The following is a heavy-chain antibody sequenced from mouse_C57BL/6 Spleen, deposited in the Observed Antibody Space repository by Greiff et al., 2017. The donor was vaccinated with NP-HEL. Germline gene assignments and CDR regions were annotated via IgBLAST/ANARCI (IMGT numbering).Heavy chain of an antibody. CDR3: ARGGSSLLRAMDY. J-gene: IGHJ4*01. V-gene: IGHV1-26*01. Sequence: EVQLQQSGPELVKPGASVKISCKASGYTFTDYYMNWVKQSHGKSLEWIGDINPNNGGTSYNQKFKGKATLTVDKSSSTAYMELRSLTSEDSAVYYCARGGSSLLRAMDYWGQGTSVTVSS. CDR1: GYTFTDYY. CDR2: INPNNGGT. D-gene: IGHD1-1*01.